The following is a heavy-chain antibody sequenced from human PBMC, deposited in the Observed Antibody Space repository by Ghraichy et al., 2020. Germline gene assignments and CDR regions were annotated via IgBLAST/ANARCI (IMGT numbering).Heavy chain of an antibody. CDR1: SGAFAGYY. J-gene: IGHJ4*02. CDR2: VSHGCNT. Sequence: SETLSLTCAVDSGAFAGYYWTWIRQPPGKALEWVGEVSHGCNTHYNPSLNGRVSVSLSRSRNQFSLNMTSVTASDTAVYYCARYWGGYGLWSSIDFWGQGILVSVSS. V-gene: IGHV4-34*01. D-gene: IGHD4-17*01. CDR3: ARYWGGYGLWSSIDF.